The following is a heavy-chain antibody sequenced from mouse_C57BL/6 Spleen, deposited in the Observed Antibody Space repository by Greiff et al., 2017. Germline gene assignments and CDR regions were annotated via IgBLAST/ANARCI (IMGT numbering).Heavy chain of an antibody. CDR1: GYTFTSYD. J-gene: IGHJ2*01. D-gene: IGHD1-1*01. Sequence: QVQLQQSGPELVKPGASVKLSCKASGYTFTSYDINWVKQRPGQGLEWIGWIYPRDGSTKYNEKFKGKATLTVDTASSTAYMEIHSLTSEDAAVYFCARKMLGDYGPYYFDYWGQGTTLTVSS. CDR2: IYPRDGST. V-gene: IGHV1-85*01. CDR3: ARKMLGDYGPYYFDY.